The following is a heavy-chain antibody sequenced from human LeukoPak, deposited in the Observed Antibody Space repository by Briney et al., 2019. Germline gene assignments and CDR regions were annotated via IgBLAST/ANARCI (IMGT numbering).Heavy chain of an antibody. Sequence: ASVKVSCKASGYTFTSYDINWVRQATGQGLEWMGWIIPNNGGTNYAQKFQGRVTMTRDTSISTAYMELSRLRSDDTAVYYCAVLYGAFDLWGQGTMVTVSS. CDR3: AVLYGAFDL. CDR2: IIPNNGGT. CDR1: GYTFTSYD. D-gene: IGHD3-10*01. J-gene: IGHJ3*01. V-gene: IGHV1-2*02.